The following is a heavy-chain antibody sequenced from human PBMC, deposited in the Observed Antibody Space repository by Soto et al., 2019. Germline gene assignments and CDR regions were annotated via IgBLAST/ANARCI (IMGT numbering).Heavy chain of an antibody. CDR3: AKGRGGENIVVVLAATPVEYYGMDV. Sequence: GGSLRLSCAASGFTFSSYGMHWVRQAPGKGLEWVAVISYDGSNKYYADSVKGRFTISRDNSKNTLYLQMNSLRAEDTAVYYCAKGRGGENIVVVLAATPVEYYGMDVWGQGTTVTVAS. V-gene: IGHV3-30*18. CDR1: GFTFSSYG. D-gene: IGHD2-15*01. CDR2: ISYDGSNK. J-gene: IGHJ6*02.